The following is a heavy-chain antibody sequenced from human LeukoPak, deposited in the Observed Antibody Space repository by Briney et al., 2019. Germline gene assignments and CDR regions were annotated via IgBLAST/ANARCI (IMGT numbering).Heavy chain of an antibody. CDR1: GFTFSSYG. Sequence: GGSLRLSCAASGFTFSSYGMHWVRQAPGKGLEWVSVIYSGGSTYYADSVKGRFTISRDNSKNTLYLQMNSLRAEDTAVYYCARGRYFDYWGQGTLVTVSS. V-gene: IGHV3-NL1*01. J-gene: IGHJ4*02. CDR2: IYSGGST. CDR3: ARGRYFDY.